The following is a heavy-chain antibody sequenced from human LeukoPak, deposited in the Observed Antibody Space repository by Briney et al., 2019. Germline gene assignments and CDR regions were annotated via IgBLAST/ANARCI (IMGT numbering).Heavy chain of an antibody. Sequence: SETLSLTCAVYGGSFSGYYWSWIRQPPGKGLEWIGEINHSGSTNYNPSLKSRVTISVDTSKNQFSLKLSSVPAADTAVYYCARGSRAARQDVLAPPTYYFDYWGQGTLVTVSS. CDR3: ARGSRAARQDVLAPPTYYFDY. CDR1: GGSFSGYY. J-gene: IGHJ4*02. V-gene: IGHV4-34*01. D-gene: IGHD6-6*01. CDR2: INHSGST.